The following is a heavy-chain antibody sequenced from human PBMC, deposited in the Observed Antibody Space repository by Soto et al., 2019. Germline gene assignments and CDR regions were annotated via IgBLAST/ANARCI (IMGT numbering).Heavy chain of an antibody. CDR3: AREVTMIVGYAFDI. J-gene: IGHJ3*02. D-gene: IGHD3-22*01. Sequence: SETLSLTCAVSGGSISSSNWWSWVRQPPGKGLEWIGEIYHSGSTNYNPSLKSRVTISVDKSKNQFSLKLSSVTAADTAVYYCAREVTMIVGYAFDIWGQGTMVTVSS. V-gene: IGHV4-4*02. CDR2: IYHSGST. CDR1: GGSISSSNW.